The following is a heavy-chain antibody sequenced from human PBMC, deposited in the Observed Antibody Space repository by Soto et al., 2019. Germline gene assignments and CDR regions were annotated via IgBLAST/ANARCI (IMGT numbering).Heavy chain of an antibody. V-gene: IGHV3-23*01. J-gene: IGHJ3*02. D-gene: IGHD3-10*01. CDR2: ISGSGGST. Sequence: GSLRLSCAASGFTFSSYAMSWVRQAPGKGLEWVSAISGSGGSTYYADSVKGRFTISRDNSKNTLYLQMNSLRAEDTAVYYCAKDLRVLLWFGDPPDAFDIWGQGTMVTVSS. CDR3: AKDLRVLLWFGDPPDAFDI. CDR1: GFTFSSYA.